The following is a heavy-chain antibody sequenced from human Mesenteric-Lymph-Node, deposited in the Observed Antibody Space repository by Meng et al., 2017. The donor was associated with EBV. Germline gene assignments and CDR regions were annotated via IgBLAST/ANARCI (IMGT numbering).Heavy chain of an antibody. CDR2: TYYRSKWYN. J-gene: IGHJ4*02. V-gene: IGHV6-1*01. CDR1: GVSVSSSSAA. Sequence: QVKLQQSGPGLLKPSQTLSLTCAISGVSVSSSSAALKWIRQSPSRGLEWLGRTYYRSKWYNDYAVSVKSRITINTETSKNQLSLQLSSVTPEDTAVYYCARDRGDSGLDYWGQGTLVTVSS. D-gene: IGHD2-21*02. CDR3: ARDRGDSGLDY.